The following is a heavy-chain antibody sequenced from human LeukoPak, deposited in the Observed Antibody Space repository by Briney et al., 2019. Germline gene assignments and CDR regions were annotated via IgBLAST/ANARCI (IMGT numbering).Heavy chain of an antibody. Sequence: GGSLRLSCAASGFVFSNNWMYWVRQAPGRGLVWVSRINSDGSSIAYADFVKGRFTISRDNAKNTVFLQMNSLTVEDTAMYYCGKDLSWGSTDYWGQGTLVTVSS. D-gene: IGHD6-13*01. V-gene: IGHV3-74*01. CDR1: GFVFSNNW. CDR2: INSDGSSI. CDR3: GKDLSWGSTDY. J-gene: IGHJ4*02.